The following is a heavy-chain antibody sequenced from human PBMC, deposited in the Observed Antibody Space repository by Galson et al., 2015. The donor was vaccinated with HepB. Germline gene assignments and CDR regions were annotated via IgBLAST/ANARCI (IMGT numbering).Heavy chain of an antibody. CDR1: GFTFSSYG. D-gene: IGHD6-19*01. Sequence: SLRLSCAASGFTFSSYGMHWVRQAPGKGLEWVAVIWYDGSNKYYADSVKGRFTISRDNSKNTLYLQMNSLRAEDTAVYYCARGHLSIAVAGVLDYWGQGTLVTVSS. CDR2: IWYDGSNK. CDR3: ARGHLSIAVAGVLDY. V-gene: IGHV3-33*01. J-gene: IGHJ4*02.